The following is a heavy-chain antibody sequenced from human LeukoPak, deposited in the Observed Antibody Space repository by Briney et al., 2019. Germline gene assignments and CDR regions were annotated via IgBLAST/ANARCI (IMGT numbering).Heavy chain of an antibody. V-gene: IGHV4-38-2*02. D-gene: IGHD2-2*01. J-gene: IGHJ4*02. CDR2: IYHSGST. Sequence: PSETLSLTCTVSGYSISSGYYWGWIRQPPGKGLEWIGSIYHSGSTYYNPSLKSRVTISVDTSKNQFSLKLSSVTAADTAVYYCVGAMRAKFYSFDYWGQGTLVTVSS. CDR1: GYSISSGYY. CDR3: VGAMRAKFYSFDY.